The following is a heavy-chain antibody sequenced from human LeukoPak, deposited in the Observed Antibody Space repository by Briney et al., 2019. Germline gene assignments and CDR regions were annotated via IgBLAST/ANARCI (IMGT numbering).Heavy chain of an antibody. CDR2: ISIDGSNT. J-gene: IGHJ4*02. CDR1: GFIFSSYW. D-gene: IGHD2-2*01. V-gene: IGHV3-74*01. CDR3: ARVSCSSTSCKYPFDH. Sequence: GGSQRLSCAASGFIFSSYWMHWVRQAPGKGLVWVSRISIDGSNTDYADSVKGRFTISRDNAKNTLYLQVNSLRAEDTAVYYCARVSCSSTSCKYPFDHWGQGTLVTVSS.